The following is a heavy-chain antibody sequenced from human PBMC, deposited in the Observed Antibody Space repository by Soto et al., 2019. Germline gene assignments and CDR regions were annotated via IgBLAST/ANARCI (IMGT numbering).Heavy chain of an antibody. V-gene: IGHV4-39*01. Sequence: QLQLQESGPGLVKPSETLSLTCTVSGGSISSSSYYWGWIRQPPGKGVEWIGSIYYSGSTYYNPSLKSRVTISVDTSKNQFSLKLSSVTAADTAVYYCAGSGSYDPDYWGQGTLVTVSS. CDR2: IYYSGST. CDR3: AGSGSYDPDY. CDR1: GGSISSSSYY. J-gene: IGHJ4*02. D-gene: IGHD3-10*01.